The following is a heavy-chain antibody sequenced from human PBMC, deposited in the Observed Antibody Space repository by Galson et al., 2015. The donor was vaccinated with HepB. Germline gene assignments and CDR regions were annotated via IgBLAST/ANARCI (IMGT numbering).Heavy chain of an antibody. CDR2: MSSSTNYI. J-gene: IGHJ6*02. CDR1: GSILSSYS. V-gene: IGHV3-21*01. D-gene: IGHD2-2*01. Sequence: RLSCAASGSILSSYSMNWVRRAPGKGLEWVSSMSSSTNYIYYADSVKGRFTVSIDNAKNSLFLQMNSLRAEDTAVYYCATNTPAAVMRASGMDVWGQGTAFTVSS. CDR3: ATNTPAAVMRASGMDV.